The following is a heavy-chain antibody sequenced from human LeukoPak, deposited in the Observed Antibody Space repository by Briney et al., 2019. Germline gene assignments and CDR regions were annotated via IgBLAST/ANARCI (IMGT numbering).Heavy chain of an antibody. D-gene: IGHD3-9*01. J-gene: IGHJ5*02. CDR2: IYYSGST. Sequence: SETLSLTCTVSGGSISSSSYYWGWIRQPPGKGLKWIGSIYYSGSTYYNPSLKSRFTISVDTSKNQFSLKLSSVTAADTVVYYCATLRYANWFDHWGQGTLVTVSS. CDR3: ATLRYANWFDH. V-gene: IGHV4-39*07. CDR1: GGSISSSSYY.